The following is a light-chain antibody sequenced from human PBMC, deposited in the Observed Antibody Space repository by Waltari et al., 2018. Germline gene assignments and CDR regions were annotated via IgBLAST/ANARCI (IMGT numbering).Light chain of an antibody. V-gene: IGKV4-1*01. CDR2: WAA. Sequence: DIVMTQSPDSLAVSLGERATIKCKSSQSVLSSSNNKNYLGWDQQKPGQPPKLLISWAATRESGVPDRFSGSGSGTDFTLTINSLQAEDVAVYYCQQCYSSPYTFGQGTKLEIK. CDR3: QQCYSSPYT. J-gene: IGKJ2*01. CDR1: QSVLSSSNNKNY.